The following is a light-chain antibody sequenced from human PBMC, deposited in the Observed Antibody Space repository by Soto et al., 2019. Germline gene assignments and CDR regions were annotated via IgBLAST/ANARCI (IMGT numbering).Light chain of an antibody. V-gene: IGKV1-39*01. CDR1: ESISSH. CDR3: QQRSNCPPT. Sequence: DIQMTQSPSSLSASVLDRVTIPFLASESISSHLNWYQQKSGRAPQLLIHAASTVQTGVPSSFSGSGSETDFTLTISSLEPEDFAVYYCQQRSNCPPTFGGGTKVDIK. CDR2: AAS. J-gene: IGKJ4*01.